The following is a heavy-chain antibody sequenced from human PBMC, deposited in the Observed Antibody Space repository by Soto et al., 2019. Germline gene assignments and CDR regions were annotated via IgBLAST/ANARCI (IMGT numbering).Heavy chain of an antibody. CDR1: GFSLTNHA. D-gene: IGHD1-26*01. J-gene: IGHJ4*02. CDR3: ARGASPYSGSSEGYFDY. V-gene: IGHV3-23*01. CDR2: GTT. Sequence: PGGSLRLSCSASGFSLTNHAMSWVRQAPGMGLEWVSSGTTYYTDSVKARFTVSRDNSKNRLYLQMTSLRVEDTAVYYCARGASPYSGSSEGYFDYWGQGALVTVSS.